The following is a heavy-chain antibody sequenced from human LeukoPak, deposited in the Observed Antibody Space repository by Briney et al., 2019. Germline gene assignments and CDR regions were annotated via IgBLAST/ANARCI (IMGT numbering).Heavy chain of an antibody. CDR1: GFTFSRYW. CDR3: ARVIVSAAGTIEY. J-gene: IGHJ4*01. V-gene: IGHV3-7*01. D-gene: IGHD6-13*01. Sequence: GGSLRLSCAASGFTFSRYWMNWVRQAPGKGLVWVAHIKHDGSDKYYADSVKGRFTISRDNAKNSLYLQMNSRRAEVTAVYYWARVIVSAAGTIEYCGHGTLGTASS. CDR2: IKHDGSDK.